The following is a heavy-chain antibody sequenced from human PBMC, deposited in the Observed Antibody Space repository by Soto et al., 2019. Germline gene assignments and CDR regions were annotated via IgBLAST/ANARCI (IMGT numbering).Heavy chain of an antibody. CDR3: ANLAPGYSSSWYWFDP. CDR2: IYYSGST. V-gene: IGHV4-59*08. Sequence: PSETLSLTCTVSGGSISSYYWSWIRQPPGKGLEWIGYIYYSGSTNYNPSLKSRVTISVDTSKNQFSLKLSSVTAADTAVYYCANLAPGYSSSWYWFDPWGQGTLVTVSS. CDR1: GGSISSYY. D-gene: IGHD6-13*01. J-gene: IGHJ5*02.